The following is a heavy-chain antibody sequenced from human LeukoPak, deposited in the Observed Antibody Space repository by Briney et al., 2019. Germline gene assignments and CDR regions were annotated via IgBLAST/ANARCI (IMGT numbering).Heavy chain of an antibody. CDR3: ARVRVGRDGYNYDY. CDR1: GFTFSSYS. CDR2: INNSSSFI. D-gene: IGHD5-24*01. J-gene: IGHJ4*02. V-gene: IGHV3-21*01. Sequence: GGSLRLSCAASGFTFSSYSMNWVRQAPGKGLEWVSSINNSSSFIYYADSVKGRFTISRDNAKNSLYLQMNSLRAEDTAVYYCARVRVGRDGYNYDYWGQGTLVTVSS.